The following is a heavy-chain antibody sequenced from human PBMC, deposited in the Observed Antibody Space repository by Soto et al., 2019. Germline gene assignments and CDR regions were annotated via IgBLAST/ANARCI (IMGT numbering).Heavy chain of an antibody. J-gene: IGHJ4*02. CDR3: ARACSSNSCYDVFDY. Sequence: PSETLSLTYTVSGGSISSYYWSWIRQPAGKGLEWIGRIYTSGSTNYNPSLESRVTMSVDTSKNQFSLKLSSVTAADTAVYYCARACSSNSCYDVFDYWGQGTLVNVSS. D-gene: IGHD2-2*01. V-gene: IGHV4-4*07. CDR1: GGSISSYY. CDR2: IYTSGST.